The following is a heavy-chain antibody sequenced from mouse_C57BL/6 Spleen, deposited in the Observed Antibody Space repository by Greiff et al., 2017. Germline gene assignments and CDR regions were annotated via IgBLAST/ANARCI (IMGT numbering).Heavy chain of an antibody. D-gene: IGHD2-1*01. Sequence: VQLQQSGAELVMPGASVKLSCKASGYTFTSYWMHWVKQRPGQGLEWIGEIDPSDSYTNYNQKFKGKSTLTVDKSSSTAYMQLSSLTSEDSAVYYCARSAVTTRGEFAYWGQGTLVTVSA. CDR1: GYTFTSYW. CDR3: ARSAVTTRGEFAY. CDR2: IDPSDSYT. J-gene: IGHJ3*01. V-gene: IGHV1-69*01.